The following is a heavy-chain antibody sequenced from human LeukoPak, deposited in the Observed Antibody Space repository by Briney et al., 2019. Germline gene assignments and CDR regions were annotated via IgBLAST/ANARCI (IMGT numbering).Heavy chain of an antibody. J-gene: IGHJ4*02. V-gene: IGHV3-23*01. CDR2: IRGSGTRT. D-gene: IGHD1-7*01. Sequence: GRCMRLSCAASGFTFSSSSMSWVRQPPGKGLYWVSAIRGSGTRTYYADAVKGRFTISRDNSKNTLYLQMNSLRAEDTAVYYCAKEGGTGTRFDYWGQGTLVTVSS. CDR1: GFTFSSSS. CDR3: AKEGGTGTRFDY.